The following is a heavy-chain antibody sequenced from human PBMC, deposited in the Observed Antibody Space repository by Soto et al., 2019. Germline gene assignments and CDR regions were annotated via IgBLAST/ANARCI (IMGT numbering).Heavy chain of an antibody. D-gene: IGHD3-9*01. CDR3: ARGESPYYDILTGYSYYYGMDV. Sequence: SVKVSCKASGGTFSSYAISWVRQAPGQGLEWMGGIIPIFGTANYAQKFQGRVTITADESTSTAYVELSSLRSEDTAVYYCARGESPYYDILTGYSYYYGMDVWGQGTTVTVSS. CDR2: IIPIFGTA. V-gene: IGHV1-69*13. CDR1: GGTFSSYA. J-gene: IGHJ6*02.